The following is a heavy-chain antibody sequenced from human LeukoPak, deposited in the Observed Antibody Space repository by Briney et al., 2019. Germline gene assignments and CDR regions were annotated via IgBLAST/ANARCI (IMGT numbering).Heavy chain of an antibody. D-gene: IGHD2-2*01. CDR1: GGSISSGSYY. J-gene: IGHJ3*02. CDR2: IYTSGST. V-gene: IGHV4-61*02. Sequence: SQTLSLTCTVSGGSISSGSYYWSRIRQPAGKGLEWIGRIYTSGSTNYNPSLKSRVTISVDTSKNQFSLKLSSVTAADTAVYYCARAAPAAMNAFDIWGQGTMVTVSS. CDR3: ARAAPAAMNAFDI.